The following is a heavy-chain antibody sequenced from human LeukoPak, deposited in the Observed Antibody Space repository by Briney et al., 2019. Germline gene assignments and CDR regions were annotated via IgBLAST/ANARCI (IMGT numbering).Heavy chain of an antibody. J-gene: IGHJ3*02. V-gene: IGHV3-9*01. D-gene: IGHD5-18*01. CDR2: ISWNSGSI. CDR1: GFTFDDYA. Sequence: PGRSLRLSCAASGFTFDDYAMHWVRQAPGKGLEWVSGISWNSGSIGYADSVKGRFTISRDNAKNSLYLQMNSLRAEDTALYYCAKDKRGYSYGYGDAFDIWGQGTMVTVSS. CDR3: AKDKRGYSYGYGDAFDI.